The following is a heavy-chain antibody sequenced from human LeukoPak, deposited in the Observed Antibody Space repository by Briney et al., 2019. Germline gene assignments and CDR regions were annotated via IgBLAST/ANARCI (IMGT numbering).Heavy chain of an antibody. Sequence: SETLSLTCTVSGGSISSSSYYWGWIRQPPGKGLEWIGSIYHSGSTYYNPSLKSRVTISVDTSKNQFSLKLRSVTAADTAVYYCARVTSRLGVCDYWGQGSLVTVSS. CDR1: GGSISSSSYY. V-gene: IGHV4-39*07. D-gene: IGHD2-8*01. J-gene: IGHJ4*02. CDR3: ARVTSRLGVCDY. CDR2: IYHSGST.